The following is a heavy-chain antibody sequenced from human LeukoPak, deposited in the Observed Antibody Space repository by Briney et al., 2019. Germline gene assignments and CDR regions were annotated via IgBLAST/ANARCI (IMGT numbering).Heavy chain of an antibody. CDR2: ISRTTNYT. CDR1: GFTFSSYY. V-gene: IGHV3-21*01. D-gene: IGHD3-16*01. J-gene: IGHJ4*02. CDR3: TRVSYADGGYFDY. Sequence: GGSPRLSCAASGFTFSSYYMNWVRQAPGKGLEWVSSISRTTNYTYYTDSVKGRFTISRDNAKNSLYLQMNSLTAEDTAVYYCTRVSYADGGYFDYWGQGTLVTVSS.